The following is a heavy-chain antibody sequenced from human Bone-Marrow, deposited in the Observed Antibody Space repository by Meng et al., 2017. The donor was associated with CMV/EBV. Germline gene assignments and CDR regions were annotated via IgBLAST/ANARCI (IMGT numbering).Heavy chain of an antibody. V-gene: IGHV3-48*03. CDR2: ISSSGSTI. CDR1: GFTFSSYV. J-gene: IGHJ4*02. D-gene: IGHD2/OR15-2a*01. Sequence: GGSLRLSCAASGFTFSSYVMNWVRQAPGKGLEWVSYISSSGSTIYYADSVKGRFTISRDNAKNSLYLQMNSLRAEDTAVYYCARTFRWHSFDYWGQGTLVTVSS. CDR3: ARTFRWHSFDY.